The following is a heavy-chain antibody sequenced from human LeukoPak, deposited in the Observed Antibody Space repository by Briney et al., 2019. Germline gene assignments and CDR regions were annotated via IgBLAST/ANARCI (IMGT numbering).Heavy chain of an antibody. CDR2: LSRGGGTT. V-gene: IGHV3-23*01. CDR1: GFNFNMFA. Sequence: GGSLRLSCTGSGFNFNMFAMNWVRQAPGQGLEWVSGLSRGGGTTNYADSVKGRFTISRDKSKNMVFLQMNSLRPEDTAVYYCAKEQRIRHCSEGVCMEGYYFDYWGQGSLVTVSP. J-gene: IGHJ4*02. D-gene: IGHD2-8*01. CDR3: AKEQRIRHCSEGVCMEGYYFDY.